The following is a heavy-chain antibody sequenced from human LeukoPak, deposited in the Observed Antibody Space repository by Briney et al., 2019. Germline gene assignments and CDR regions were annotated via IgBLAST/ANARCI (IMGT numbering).Heavy chain of an antibody. V-gene: IGHV1-69*05. CDR2: IIPIFGTA. CDR3: ARDSDRYSGSSFDY. Sequence: SVKVSCRASGYTFSTYGITWVRQAPGQGLEWMGRIIPIFGTANYAQKFQGRVTITTDESTSTAYMELSSLRSEDTAVYYCARDSDRYSGSSFDYRGQGTLVTVSS. J-gene: IGHJ4*02. CDR1: GYTFSTYG. D-gene: IGHD1-26*01.